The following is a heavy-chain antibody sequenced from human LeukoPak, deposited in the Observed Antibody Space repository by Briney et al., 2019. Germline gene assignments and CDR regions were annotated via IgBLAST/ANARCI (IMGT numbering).Heavy chain of an antibody. V-gene: IGHV4-61*02. J-gene: IGHJ5*02. CDR3: ARSPTRYYYGSGPNNWFDP. CDR1: GNSISSGDNY. CDR2: IYTSGST. Sequence: SETLSLTCTVSGNSISSGDNYWSWIRQPAGKGLEWIGRIYTSGSTNYNPSLKSRVTMSVDTSKNQFSLKLSSVTAADTAVYYCARSPTRYYYGSGPNNWFDPWGQGTLVTVSS. D-gene: IGHD3-10*01.